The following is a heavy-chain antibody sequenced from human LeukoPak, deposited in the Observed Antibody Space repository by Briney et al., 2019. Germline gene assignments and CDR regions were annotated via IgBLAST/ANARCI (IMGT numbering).Heavy chain of an antibody. CDR3: ARDQRCGGDCYVFDY. Sequence: SVKVSCKASGGTFSSYAISWVRQAPGQGLAWMGRIIPIFGTANDAQKFQGRVTITADKSTSTAYMELSSLRSEDTAVYYCARDQRCGGDCYVFDYWGQGTLVTVSS. J-gene: IGHJ4*02. CDR2: IIPIFGTA. CDR1: GGTFSSYA. V-gene: IGHV1-69*06. D-gene: IGHD2-21*02.